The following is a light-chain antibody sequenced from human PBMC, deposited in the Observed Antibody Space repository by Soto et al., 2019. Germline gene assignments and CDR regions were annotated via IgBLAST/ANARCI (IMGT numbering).Light chain of an antibody. V-gene: IGKV1-5*03. J-gene: IGKJ1*01. CDR1: QTISSW. CDR3: QHYNSYSEA. Sequence: DIQMTQSPSTLSGSVGDRVTITCRASQTISSWLAWYQQKPGKAPKLLIYKASTLKSGVPSRFSGSGTGTEFTITSSSLQPDDFATYYCQHYNSYSEAFGQGNKVELK. CDR2: KAS.